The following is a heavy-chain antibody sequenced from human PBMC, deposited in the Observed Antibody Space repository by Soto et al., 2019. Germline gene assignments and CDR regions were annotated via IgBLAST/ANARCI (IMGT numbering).Heavy chain of an antibody. Sequence: PSETLSLTCTVSGASISSYYWNWIRQPPGKGLEWIGDIYYSGSTNYSPSLKSRVTISVDTSKNQFSLKLSSVTAADSAVYYCARLSGDYYGSDVWGQGTTVIVSS. D-gene: IGHD3-10*01. J-gene: IGHJ6*02. V-gene: IGHV4-59*01. CDR1: GASISSYY. CDR2: IYYSGST. CDR3: ARLSGDYYGSDV.